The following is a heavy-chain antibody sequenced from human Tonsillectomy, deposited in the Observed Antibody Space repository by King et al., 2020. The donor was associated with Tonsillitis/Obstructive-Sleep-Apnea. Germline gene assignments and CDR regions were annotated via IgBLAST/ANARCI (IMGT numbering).Heavy chain of an antibody. Sequence: VQLVESGGGVVQPGRSLRLSCAASGFTFSSYAMHWVRQGPGKGLEWAAIMSYDGGDKYYADSVKGRLTISRDNSKNTLYLQMNSLRNEDTAVYYCARAHYYDSSGYPYYYHGMDVWGQGTTVTVSS. D-gene: IGHD3-22*01. CDR3: ARAHYYDSSGYPYYYHGMDV. J-gene: IGHJ6*02. V-gene: IGHV3-30*04. CDR2: MSYDGGDK. CDR1: GFTFSSYA.